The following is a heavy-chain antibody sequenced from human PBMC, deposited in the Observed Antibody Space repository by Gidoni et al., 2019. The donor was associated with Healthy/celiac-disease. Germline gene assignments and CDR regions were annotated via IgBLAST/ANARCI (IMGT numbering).Heavy chain of an antibody. CDR2: INHSGST. J-gene: IGHJ6*03. Sequence: QVQLQQWGAGLLKPSETLSLTCAVYGGSFSGYYWSWIRQPPGKGLEWIGEINHSGSTNYNPSLKSRVTISVDTSKNQFSLKLSSVTAADTAVYYCARDAIAAAGPYYYYYMDVWGKGTTVTVSS. CDR1: GGSFSGYY. D-gene: IGHD6-13*01. CDR3: ARDAIAAAGPYYYYYMDV. V-gene: IGHV4-34*01.